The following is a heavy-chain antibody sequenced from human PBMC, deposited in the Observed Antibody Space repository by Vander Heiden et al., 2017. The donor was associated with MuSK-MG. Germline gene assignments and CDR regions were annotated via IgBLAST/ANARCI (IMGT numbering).Heavy chain of an antibody. CDR3: ARDPSGGNWGLSDY. V-gene: IGHV3-30-3*01. J-gene: IGHJ4*02. D-gene: IGHD7-27*01. CDR1: GVTFSSYA. CDR2: ISYDGSNK. Sequence: QVQLVESGGGVVQPGRSLRLSCAASGVTFSSYAMHWVRQAPGKGLEWVAVISYDGSNKYYADSVKGRFTISRDNSKNTLYLQMNSLRAEDTAVYYCARDPSGGNWGLSDYWGQGTLVTVSS.